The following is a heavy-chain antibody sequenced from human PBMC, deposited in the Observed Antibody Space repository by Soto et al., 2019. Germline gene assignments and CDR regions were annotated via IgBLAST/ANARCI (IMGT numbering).Heavy chain of an antibody. CDR2: IPENGDRQ. Sequence: QVQLVQSGGGVVQAGNSLRLSCTASGLTFTSSSFHWVRQSPGKGLEWVAVIPENGDRQYSTESVRGRFLISRSSSKNTVYLQMISLRPEDTGVYFCVWRVATPVSALGYWGQGALVTVSS. CDR3: VWRVATPVSALGY. D-gene: IGHD1-26*01. J-gene: IGHJ4*02. CDR1: GLTFTSSS. V-gene: IGHV3-30-3*01.